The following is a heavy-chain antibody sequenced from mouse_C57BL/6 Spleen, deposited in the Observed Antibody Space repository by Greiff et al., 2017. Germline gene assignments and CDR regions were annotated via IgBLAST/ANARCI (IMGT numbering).Heavy chain of an antibody. V-gene: IGHV1-82*01. J-gene: IGHJ2*01. CDR2: IYPGDGDT. Sequence: QVQLQQSGPELVKPGASVKISCKASGYAFSSSWMNWVKQRPGKGLEWIGRIYPGDGDTNYNGKFKGKATLTADKSSSTAYMQLSSLTSEASAVYFCARSGPFYYFDYWGQGTTLTVSS. CDR1: GYAFSSSW. D-gene: IGHD3-1*01. CDR3: ARSGPFYYFDY.